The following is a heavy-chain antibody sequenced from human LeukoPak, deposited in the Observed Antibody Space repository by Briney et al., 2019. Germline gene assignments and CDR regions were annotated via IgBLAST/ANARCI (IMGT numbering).Heavy chain of an antibody. D-gene: IGHD2-2*01. CDR2: IWYDGSNK. J-gene: IGHJ4*02. CDR3: ARDYCSSISCQDY. V-gene: IGHV3-33*01. CDR1: GFTFSSYG. Sequence: GGSPRLSCAASGFTFSSYGMHWVRQAPGKGLEWVAIIWYDGSNKYYADSVKGRFTISRDNSKNTVYLQMNSLRAEDTAVYYCARDYCSSISCQDYWGQGTLVTVSS.